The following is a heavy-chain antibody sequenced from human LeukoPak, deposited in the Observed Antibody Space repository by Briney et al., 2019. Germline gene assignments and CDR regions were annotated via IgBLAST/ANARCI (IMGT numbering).Heavy chain of an antibody. CDR2: ISGSGGST. J-gene: IGHJ4*02. CDR1: GFTFSSYG. Sequence: GGTLRLSCAASGFTFSSYGMSWVRQAPGKGLEWVSAISGSGGSTYYADSVKGRFTISRDNSKNTLYLQMNSLRAEDTAVYYCAKDIDNGDYVVYWGQGTLVTVSS. D-gene: IGHD4-17*01. V-gene: IGHV3-23*01. CDR3: AKDIDNGDYVVY.